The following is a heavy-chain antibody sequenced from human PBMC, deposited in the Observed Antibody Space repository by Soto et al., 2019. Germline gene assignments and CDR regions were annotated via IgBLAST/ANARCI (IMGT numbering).Heavy chain of an antibody. Sequence: EVQLLESGGGLVQPGGSLRVSCAASGFTFSNYAMAWVRQAPGKGLEWLSSISGSGGNTYYADSVQGRFTVSRDNSKNTVYLQMNSLRAEDTAIYYCAKDLGYCRVGSCPYFYYYYMDVWGKGTMVTASS. D-gene: IGHD2-15*01. V-gene: IGHV3-23*01. J-gene: IGHJ6*03. CDR2: ISGSGGNT. CDR3: AKDLGYCRVGSCPYFYYYYMDV. CDR1: GFTFSNYA.